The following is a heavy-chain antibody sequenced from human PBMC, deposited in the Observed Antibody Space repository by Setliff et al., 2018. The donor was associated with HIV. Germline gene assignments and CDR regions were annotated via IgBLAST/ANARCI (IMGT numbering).Heavy chain of an antibody. Sequence: SETLSLTCTVSGGSISSGDYYWSWIRQPPGKGLEWIGNIYDSESTYYNPSLKSRVTISVDTSKNQFSLKLRSVTAADTAMYYCARVSITYWYSIPTFYYYYMDVWGKGTKVTVSS. CDR2: IYDSEST. V-gene: IGHV4-30-4*08. J-gene: IGHJ6*03. CDR1: GGSISSGDYY. D-gene: IGHD2-15*01. CDR3: ARVSITYWYSIPTFYYYYMDV.